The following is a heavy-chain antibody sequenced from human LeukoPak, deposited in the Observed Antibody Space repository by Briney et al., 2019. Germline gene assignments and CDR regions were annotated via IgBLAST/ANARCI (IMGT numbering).Heavy chain of an antibody. D-gene: IGHD3-10*01. CDR2: IYPGDSDT. V-gene: IGHV5-51*01. Sequence: GESLKISCKGSGYSFTSYWIGWVRQMPGKGLEWMGIIYPGDSDTRYSPSFQGQVTISADKSISTAYLQWSSLKASDTAMYYCARLAFRFGELSPNWFDPWGQGTLVTVSS. CDR3: ARLAFRFGELSPNWFDP. CDR1: GYSFTSYW. J-gene: IGHJ5*02.